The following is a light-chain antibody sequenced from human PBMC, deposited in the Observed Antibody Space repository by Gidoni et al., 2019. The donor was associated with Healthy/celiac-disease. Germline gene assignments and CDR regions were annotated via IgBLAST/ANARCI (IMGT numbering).Light chain of an antibody. CDR3: QQYYSTPPYT. Sequence: DIVMTQSPDPLAGSLGERATINCKSSQSVLYSSNNKNYLAWYQQKPGQPPKLLIYWASTRESGVPDRFSGSGSGTDFTLTISSLQAEDVAVYYCQQYYSTPPYTFGQGTKLEIK. J-gene: IGKJ2*01. CDR2: WAS. CDR1: QSVLYSSNNKNY. V-gene: IGKV4-1*01.